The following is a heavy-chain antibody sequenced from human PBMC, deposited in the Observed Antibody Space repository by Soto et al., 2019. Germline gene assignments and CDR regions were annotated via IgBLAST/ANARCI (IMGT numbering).Heavy chain of an antibody. V-gene: IGHV3-7*01. CDR2: IKQDGSEK. D-gene: IGHD3-10*01. Sequence: GGSLRLSCAASGFTFSSYWMSWVRQAPGKGLEWVANIKQDGSEKYYVDSVKGRFTISRDNAKNSLYLQMNSLRAEDTAVYYCASSPVRGRYYYYYYMDVWGKGTTVTVSS. CDR3: ASSPVRGRYYYYYYMDV. CDR1: GFTFSSYW. J-gene: IGHJ6*03.